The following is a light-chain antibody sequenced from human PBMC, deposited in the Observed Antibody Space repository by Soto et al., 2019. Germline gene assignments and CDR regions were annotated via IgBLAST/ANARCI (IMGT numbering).Light chain of an antibody. CDR2: QAS. CDR3: QQYNAYSQA. J-gene: IGKJ1*01. CDR1: ESVSRC. Sequence: DIPMTQSPSTLSASVGDRVTITCRASESVSRCLAWYQQKPGRTTKLLIYQASTLETGVPSRFSGSGSGTEFTLTISSLQPDDFATYYCQQYNAYSQAFGQGTKVEIK. V-gene: IGKV1-5*03.